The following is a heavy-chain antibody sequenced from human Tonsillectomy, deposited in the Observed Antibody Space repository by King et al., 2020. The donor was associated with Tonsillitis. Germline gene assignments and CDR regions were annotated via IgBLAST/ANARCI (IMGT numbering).Heavy chain of an antibody. J-gene: IGHJ3*01. CDR3: AKAVPLDGSGDF. CDR1: GFTFSTYG. V-gene: IGHV3-30*18. CDR2: ISYDGSNK. D-gene: IGHD3-10*01. Sequence: QVQLVESGGGVVQPGRSLRLSCAASGFTFSTYGMHWVRQAPGKGLEWVAVISYDGSNKYYADSVKGRFSISRDNSKNTLYLQMNSLRAEDTAVYYCAKAVPLDGSGDFWGQGTMVTVSS.